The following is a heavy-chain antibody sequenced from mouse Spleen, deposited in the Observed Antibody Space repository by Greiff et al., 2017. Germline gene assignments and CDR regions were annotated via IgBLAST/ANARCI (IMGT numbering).Heavy chain of an antibody. CDR3: ARRGGYRGNYYFDY. V-gene: IGHV1-81*01. J-gene: IGHJ2*01. Sequence: QVQLQQSGAELARPGASVKLSCKASGYTFTSYGISWVKQRPGQGLEWIGEIYPRSGNTYYNEKFKGKATLTADKSSSTAYMELRSLTSEDSAVYFCARRGGYRGNYYFDYWGQGTTLTVSS. CDR1: GYTFTSYG. CDR2: IYPRSGNT. D-gene: IGHD2-2*01.